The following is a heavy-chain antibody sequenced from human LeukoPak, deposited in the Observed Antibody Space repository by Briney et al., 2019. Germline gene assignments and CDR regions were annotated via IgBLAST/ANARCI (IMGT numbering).Heavy chain of an antibody. V-gene: IGHV1-18*01. CDR2: ISAYNGNT. Sequence: ASVKVSCKASGYTFTSYGISWVRQAPGQGLEWMGWISAYNGNTNYAQKLQGRVTMTTDTSTSTAYMELRSLRSDDTAVYYCARDEWDVTGPGGAYYYYGMDVWGQGTTVTVSS. J-gene: IGHJ6*02. D-gene: IGHD7-27*01. CDR1: GYTFTSYG. CDR3: ARDEWDVTGPGGAYYYYGMDV.